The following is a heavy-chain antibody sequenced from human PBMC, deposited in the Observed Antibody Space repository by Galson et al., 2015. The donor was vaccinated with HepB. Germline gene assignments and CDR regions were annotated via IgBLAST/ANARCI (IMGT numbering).Heavy chain of an antibody. J-gene: IGHJ6*03. Sequence: LSLTCTVSGGSMSTYYWTWIRQPPGKGLEEIGYISYSGSTNYNPSLKSRVTISVDTSKNQFSLKLSSVTAADTAVYYCARRSRDGEYHYYMDVWGKGTTVTVSS. CDR2: ISYSGST. V-gene: IGHV4-59*01. CDR1: GGSMSTYY. CDR3: ARRSRDGEYHYYMDV. D-gene: IGHD5-24*01.